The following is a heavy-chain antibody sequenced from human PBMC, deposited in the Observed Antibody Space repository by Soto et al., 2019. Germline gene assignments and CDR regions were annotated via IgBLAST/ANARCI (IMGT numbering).Heavy chain of an antibody. J-gene: IGHJ5*02. Sequence: ASVKVSCKTSGYTFTTYGVSWVRQAPGQGLEWMGWISAYNGNTNYAQKLQGRVTMTTDTSTSTAYMELRGLRSDDTAVYYCARDRYYYGSGSYYISWFDPWGQGTLVTVSS. D-gene: IGHD3-10*01. V-gene: IGHV1-18*04. CDR3: ARDRYYYGSGSYYISWFDP. CDR2: ISAYNGNT. CDR1: GYTFTTYG.